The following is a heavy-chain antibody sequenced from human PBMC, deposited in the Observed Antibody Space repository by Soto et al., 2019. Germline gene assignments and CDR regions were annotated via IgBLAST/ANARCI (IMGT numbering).Heavy chain of an antibody. Sequence: GGSLRLSCAASGFTFSSYWMSWVRQSPGKGLEWAANIKQDGSEKYYVDSVKGRFTISRDNAKNSLYLQMTSLRAEDTAVYYCAKDRVSGSDFDYWGQGTLVTVSS. V-gene: IGHV3-7*03. CDR1: GFTFSSYW. J-gene: IGHJ4*02. CDR3: AKDRVSGSDFDY. CDR2: IKQDGSEK. D-gene: IGHD1-26*01.